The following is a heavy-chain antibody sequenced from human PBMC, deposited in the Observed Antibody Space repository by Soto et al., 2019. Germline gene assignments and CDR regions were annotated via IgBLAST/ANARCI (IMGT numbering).Heavy chain of an antibody. CDR1: GFTFSSYG. CDR2: ISYDGSNK. V-gene: IGHV3-30*18. D-gene: IGHD4-4*01. J-gene: IGHJ4*02. CDR3: AKDAGYDYSNYHFDY. Sequence: GGSLRLSCAASGFTFSSYGMHWVRQAPGKGLEWVAVISYDGSNKYYADSVKGRFTISRDNSKNTLYLQMNSLRAEDTAVYYCAKDAGYDYSNYHFDYWGQGTLVTVSS.